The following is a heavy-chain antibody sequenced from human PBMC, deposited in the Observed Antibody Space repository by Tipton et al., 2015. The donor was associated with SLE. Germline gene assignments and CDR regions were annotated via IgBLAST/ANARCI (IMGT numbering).Heavy chain of an antibody. Sequence: TLSLTCAVYGESLTNYYWAWIRQPPGRGLEWLGEINHHGNTNYNPSLTARVTISMDTSKNQFSLNLTSLAATDTAIYYCARRRQIANFDSWGQGVLITV. J-gene: IGHJ4*02. CDR2: INHHGNT. CDR1: GESLTNYY. CDR3: ARRRQIANFDS. V-gene: IGHV4-34*01.